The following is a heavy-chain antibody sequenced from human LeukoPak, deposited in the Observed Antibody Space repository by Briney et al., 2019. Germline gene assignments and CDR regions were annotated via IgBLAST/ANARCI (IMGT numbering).Heavy chain of an antibody. CDR2: INHSGST. CDR1: GGSFSGYY. CDR3: ARGSSSWYGLKYYYYMDV. V-gene: IGHV4-34*01. D-gene: IGHD6-13*01. Sequence: SETLSLTCAVYGGSFSGYYWSWIRQPPGKGLEWIGEINHSGSTNYNPSLKSRVTISVDTSKNQFSLKLSSVTAADTAVYYCARGSSSWYGLKYYYYMDVWGKGTTVTVSS. J-gene: IGHJ6*03.